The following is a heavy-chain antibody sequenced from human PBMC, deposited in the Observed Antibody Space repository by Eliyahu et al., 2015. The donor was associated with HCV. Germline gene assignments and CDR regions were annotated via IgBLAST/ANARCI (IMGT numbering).Heavy chain of an antibody. CDR1: GGXITTYY. D-gene: IGHD6-19*01. J-gene: IGHJ5*02. CDR3: ASGGGGIAVAGTGGWFDP. V-gene: IGHV4-59*01. Sequence: QVQLQESGPGLVKPSETLSLPCTVSGGXITTYYWSWIRQPPGKGLEWIGYMHYRGSTNYNPSLKSRVTISLDTSKNQFSLKLTSVTAADTAVYFCASGGGGIAVAGTGGWFDPWGQGTLVTVSS. CDR2: MHYRGST.